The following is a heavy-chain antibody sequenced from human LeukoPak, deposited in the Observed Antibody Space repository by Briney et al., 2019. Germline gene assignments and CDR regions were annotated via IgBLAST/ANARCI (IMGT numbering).Heavy chain of an antibody. V-gene: IGHV4-30-4*08. CDR2: IYYSGST. Sequence: SETLSLTCTVSGGSISSGDYYWSWIRQPPGKGLEWIGYIYYSGSTYYNPSLKSRVTISVDTSKNRFSLKLSSVIAADTAVYYSASALVGPNTVYYYYIDVWGKGTTVTVSS. CDR3: ASALVGPNTVYYYYIDV. D-gene: IGHD2-2*01. CDR1: GGSISSGDYY. J-gene: IGHJ6*03.